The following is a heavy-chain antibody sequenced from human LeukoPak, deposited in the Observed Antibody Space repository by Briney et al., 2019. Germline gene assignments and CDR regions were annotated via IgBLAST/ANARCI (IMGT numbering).Heavy chain of an antibody. Sequence: GGSPRLSCAASGFTFSTYWMHWVRQAPGKGLVWVARIKGDGSSIAYADSVKGRFTISRDNAKNTLYLQMTSLRAEDAAVYYCARAGFDSWGQGTLVTVSS. V-gene: IGHV3-74*01. CDR3: ARAGFDS. CDR1: GFTFSTYW. CDR2: IKGDGSSI. J-gene: IGHJ4*02.